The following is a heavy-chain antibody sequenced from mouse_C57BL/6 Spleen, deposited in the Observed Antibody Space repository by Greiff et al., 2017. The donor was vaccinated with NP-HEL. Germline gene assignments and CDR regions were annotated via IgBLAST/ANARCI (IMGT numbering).Heavy chain of an antibody. CDR2: INYDGSST. J-gene: IGHJ1*03. Sequence: DVKLQESEGGLVQPGSSMKLSCTASGFTFSDYYMAWVRQVPEKGLEWVANINYDGSSTYYLDSLKSRFIISRDNAKNILYLQMSSLKSEDTATYYCARRGTTVVATNWYFDVWGTGTTVTVSS. CDR3: ARRGTTVVATNWYFDV. CDR1: GFTFSDYY. V-gene: IGHV5-16*02. D-gene: IGHD1-1*01.